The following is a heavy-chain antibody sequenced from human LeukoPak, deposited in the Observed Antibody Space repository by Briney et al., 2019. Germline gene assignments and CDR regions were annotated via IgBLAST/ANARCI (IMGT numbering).Heavy chain of an antibody. Sequence: ASVKVSCKASGYTFTSHDIIWVRQATGQGLEWMGWMNPYSASTGYAQMFQDRVTMTSDTSISTAYMELSSLRSEDTAVYFCARESVKFSGTFDYWAREPWSPSPQ. CDR3: ARESVKFSGTFDY. J-gene: IGHJ4*02. V-gene: IGHV1-8*01. D-gene: IGHD1-26*01. CDR2: MNPYSAST. CDR1: GYTFTSHD.